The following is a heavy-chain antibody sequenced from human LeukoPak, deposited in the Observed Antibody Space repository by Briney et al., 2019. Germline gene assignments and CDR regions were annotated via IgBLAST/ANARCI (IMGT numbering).Heavy chain of an antibody. J-gene: IGHJ6*03. V-gene: IGHV4-4*07. Sequence: SETLSLTCTVSGGSISSYYWNWIRQPAGKGLEWIGRIYSSGSTNYNPSLKSRVTMSVDTSKNQFSLKLSSVTAADTAVYYCARVVGTTGSRYYYMDVWGKGTTVTVSS. CDR2: IYSSGST. CDR1: GGSISSYY. CDR3: ARVVGTTGSRYYYMDV. D-gene: IGHD1-7*01.